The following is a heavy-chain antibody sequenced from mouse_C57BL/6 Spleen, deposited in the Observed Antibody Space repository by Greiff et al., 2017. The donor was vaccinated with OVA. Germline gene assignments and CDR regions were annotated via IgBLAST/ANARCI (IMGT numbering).Heavy chain of an antibody. CDR2: IYPGDGDT. Sequence: QVQLKESGPELVKPGASVKISCKASGYAFSSSWMNWVKQRPGKGLEWIGRIYPGDGDTNYNGKFKGKATLTADKSSSTAYMQLSRLTSEDSAVYFCERRDGNYGYDAMDYWGQGTSVTVSA. D-gene: IGHD2-1*01. V-gene: IGHV1-82*01. CDR1: GYAFSSSW. J-gene: IGHJ4*01. CDR3: ERRDGNYGYDAMDY.